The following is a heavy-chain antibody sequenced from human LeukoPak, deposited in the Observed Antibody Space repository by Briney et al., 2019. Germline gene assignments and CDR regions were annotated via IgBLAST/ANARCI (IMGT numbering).Heavy chain of an antibody. J-gene: IGHJ4*02. Sequence: PGRSLRLSCAASGFTFSSYAMHWVRQAPGKGLEWVAVISYDGSSKYYADSVKGRFTISRDNSKNTLYLQMNSLRAEDTAVYYCARECDQSKYRNTYFFDYWGQGTLVTVSS. CDR1: GFTFSSYA. CDR2: ISYDGSSK. D-gene: IGHD2/OR15-2a*01. CDR3: ARECDQSKYRNTYFFDY. V-gene: IGHV3-30-3*01.